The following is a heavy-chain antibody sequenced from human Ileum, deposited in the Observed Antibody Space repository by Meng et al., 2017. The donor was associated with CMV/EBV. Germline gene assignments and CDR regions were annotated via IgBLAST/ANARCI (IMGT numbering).Heavy chain of an antibody. V-gene: IGHV4-34*02. CDR1: GGSFSGYN. CDR3: AREPPFVPADS. CDR2: VSHSGVT. D-gene: IGHD2-21*01. Sequence: QVHLQQSGEGVLKPSESRSLTWAVYGGSFSGYNWSWIRQPPGKGLEWIAEVSHSGVTNYNPSLKSRVTISIDTSKNQFSLHLSSVTAADTAVYYCAREPPFVPADSWGQGTLVTVSS. J-gene: IGHJ4*02.